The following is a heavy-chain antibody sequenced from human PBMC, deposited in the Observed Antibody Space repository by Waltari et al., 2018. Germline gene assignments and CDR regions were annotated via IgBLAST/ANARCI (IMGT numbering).Heavy chain of an antibody. V-gene: IGHV3-7*01. D-gene: IGHD1-1*01. CDR3: ARDDENPWNLDL. J-gene: IGHJ4*02. Sequence: LVESGGGWVQPGGSLTLSCAASGFRFRSFWMSWVRLVPGRGREWVANSEQKGLEEKYMYSVRGRFTISRDNAKNSLFLQMRSLRVEDTAVYYCARDDENPWNLDLWGQGTLVTVSS. CDR2: SEQKGLEE. CDR1: GFRFRSFW.